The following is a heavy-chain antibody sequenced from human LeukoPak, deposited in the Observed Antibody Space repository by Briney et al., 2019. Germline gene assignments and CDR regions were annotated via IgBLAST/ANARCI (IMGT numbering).Heavy chain of an antibody. V-gene: IGHV4-34*01. J-gene: IGHJ5*02. CDR1: GGSFSGYY. CDR3: ARGRPQFYYCGSGSRNWFDP. CDR2: INHSGST. D-gene: IGHD3-10*01. Sequence: SETLSLTCAVYGGSFSGYYWSWIRQPPGKGLEWIGEINHSGSTNYNPSLKSRVTISVDTSKNQFSLKLSSVTAADTAVYYCARGRPQFYYCGSGSRNWFDPWGQGTLVTVSS.